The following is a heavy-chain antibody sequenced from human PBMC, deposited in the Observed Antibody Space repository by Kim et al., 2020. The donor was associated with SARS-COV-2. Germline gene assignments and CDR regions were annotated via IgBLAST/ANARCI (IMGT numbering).Heavy chain of an antibody. CDR1: SGSISRISYY. CDR2: VFCRGNT. J-gene: IGHJ5*02. D-gene: IGHD3-3*01. CDR3: ARDNRKDLGVVPPPRAHRSSP. Sequence: SETLSLTCTVSSGSISRISYYWDWIRQPPGRGLEWIGDVFCRGNTYYSPSLKSGVTISLDTSKNQLCLGQTSVTAADTAVSHSARDNRKDLGVVPPPRAHRSSPWR. V-gene: IGHV4-39*07.